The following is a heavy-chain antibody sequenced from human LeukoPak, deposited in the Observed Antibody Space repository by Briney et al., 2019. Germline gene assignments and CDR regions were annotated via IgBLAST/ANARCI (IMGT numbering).Heavy chain of an antibody. Sequence: HAGGSLRLSCAASGLTFSTYWMHWVRQAPGRGLVRVSRINTDGSNTRYADSVKGRFTISRDNAKNTLYLQMNSLRAEDTAVYYCAKDPYGDLYFDYWGQGTLVTVSS. D-gene: IGHD4-17*01. CDR3: AKDPYGDLYFDY. CDR1: GLTFSTYW. CDR2: INTDGSNT. J-gene: IGHJ4*02. V-gene: IGHV3-74*01.